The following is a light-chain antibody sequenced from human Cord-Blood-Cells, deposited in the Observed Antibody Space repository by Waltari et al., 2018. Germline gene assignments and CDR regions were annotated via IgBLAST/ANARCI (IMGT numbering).Light chain of an antibody. V-gene: IGLV2-14*01. CDR1: SSDVGGYHY. J-gene: IGLJ1*01. CDR3: SSYTSSSTLV. Sequence: QSALTQPASVSGSPGQSTTISCTGTSSDVGGYHYAHWYQQHPGKAPKLMIYEVSNRPSGVSNRFSGSKSGNTASLTISGLQAEDEADYYCSSYTSSSTLVFGTGTKVTVL. CDR2: EVS.